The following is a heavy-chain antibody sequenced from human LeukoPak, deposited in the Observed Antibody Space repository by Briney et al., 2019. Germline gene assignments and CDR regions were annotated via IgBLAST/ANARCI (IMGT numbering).Heavy chain of an antibody. J-gene: IGHJ4*02. CDR1: GGSFSGYF. V-gene: IGHV4-34*01. D-gene: IGHD3-22*01. Sequence: PSETLSLTRAVYGGSFSGYFWTWIRQPPGKGLEWIGEINHSGSTNYNPSLKSRVTISVDTSKNQFSLKLTSVTAADTAVYYCARRSKDSSGYYYFDYWGQGTLVTVSS. CDR3: ARRSKDSSGYYYFDY. CDR2: INHSGST.